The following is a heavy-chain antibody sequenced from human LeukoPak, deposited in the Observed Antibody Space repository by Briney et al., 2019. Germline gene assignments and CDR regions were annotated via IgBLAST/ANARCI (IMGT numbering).Heavy chain of an antibody. J-gene: IGHJ4*02. V-gene: IGHV3-7*01. CDR3: ARESSGYSPSFDY. CDR1: GFTFSSYW. Sequence: GGSLRLSCAASGFTFSSYWMSWVRQAPGKGLEWVANIKQDGSEKYYVDSVKGRFTISRDNDKNSLYLQMNSLRAEDTAVYYCARESSGYSPSFDYWGQGTLVTVSS. CDR2: IKQDGSEK. D-gene: IGHD3-22*01.